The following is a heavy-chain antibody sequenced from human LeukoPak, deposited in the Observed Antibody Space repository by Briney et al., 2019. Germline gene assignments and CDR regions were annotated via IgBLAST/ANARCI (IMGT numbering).Heavy chain of an antibody. CDR3: ARDLSYYDFWSGYYTMGDY. CDR2: IKQDGSEK. D-gene: IGHD3-3*01. Sequence: GGPLRLSCAASGFTFSSYWMSWVRQAPGKGLEWVANIKQDGSEKYYVDSVKGRFTISRDNAKNSLYLQMNSLRAEDTAVYYCARDLSYYDFWSGYYTMGDYWGQGTLVTVSS. J-gene: IGHJ4*02. CDR1: GFTFSSYW. V-gene: IGHV3-7*01.